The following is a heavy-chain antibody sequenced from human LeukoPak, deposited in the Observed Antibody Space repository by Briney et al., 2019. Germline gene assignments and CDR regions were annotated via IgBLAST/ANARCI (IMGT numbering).Heavy chain of an antibody. Sequence: GASVKVSCKASGGTFSSYAISWVRQAPGQGLEWMGRIIPIFGTANYAQKFQGRVTITTDESTSTAYMELSSLRSEDTAVYYCARTPDYYYYYYMDVWGKGTTVTVSS. CDR3: ARTPDYYYYYYMDV. CDR2: IIPIFGTA. D-gene: IGHD2-15*01. V-gene: IGHV1-69*05. CDR1: GGTFSSYA. J-gene: IGHJ6*03.